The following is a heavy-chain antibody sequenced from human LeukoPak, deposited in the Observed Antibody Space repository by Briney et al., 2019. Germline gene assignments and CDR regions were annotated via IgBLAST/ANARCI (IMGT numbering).Heavy chain of an antibody. D-gene: IGHD3-3*01. CDR1: GFTFSNYA. V-gene: IGHV3-30-3*01. CDR3: ARDGGTDFWSGYHKGFLDY. J-gene: IGHJ4*02. Sequence: GGSLRLSCAASGFTFSNYAIHWVRQAPGKGLEWVAVISYDGSNKHYADSVKGRFTISRDNSKNTLYLQMNSLRAEDTAVYYCARDGGTDFWSGYHKGFLDYWGQGILVTVSS. CDR2: ISYDGSNK.